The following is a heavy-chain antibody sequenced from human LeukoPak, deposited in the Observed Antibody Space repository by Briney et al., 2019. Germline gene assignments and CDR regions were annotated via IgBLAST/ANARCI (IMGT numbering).Heavy chain of an antibody. CDR3: AKDPTYDSSGYYFRYFDY. V-gene: IGHV3-30*02. J-gene: IGHJ4*02. D-gene: IGHD3-22*01. CDR2: IRYDGSNK. CDR1: GFTFSSYG. Sequence: PGGPLRLSCAASGFTFSSYGMHWVRQAPGKGLEWVAFIRYDGSNKYYADSVKGRFTISRDNSKNTLYLQMNSLRAEDTAVYYCAKDPTYDSSGYYFRYFDYWGQGTLVTVSS.